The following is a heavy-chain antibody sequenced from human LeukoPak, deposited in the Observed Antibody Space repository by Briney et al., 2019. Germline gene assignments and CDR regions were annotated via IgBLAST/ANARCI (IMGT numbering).Heavy chain of an antibody. V-gene: IGHV4-39*07. CDR3: ARDKIVRAAHDAFDI. J-gene: IGHJ3*02. CDR1: GGSITSSTYY. Sequence: SEILSLTCTVSGGSITSSTYYWGWIRQPPGKGLEWIGSIYYTGSTYYNPSLKSRVTISIDTSKNQFSLNLTSVTAADTAVYFCARDKIVRAAHDAFDIWGQGTMVTVSS. CDR2: IYYTGST. D-gene: IGHD3-10*01.